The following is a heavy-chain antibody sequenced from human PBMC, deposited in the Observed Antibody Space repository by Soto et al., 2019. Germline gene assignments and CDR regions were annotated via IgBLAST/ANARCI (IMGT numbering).Heavy chain of an antibody. D-gene: IGHD3-22*01. CDR1: GGSISSGDYY. Sequence: SETLSLTCTVSGGSISSGDYYWSWIRQPPGKGLEWIGYIYYSGSTYYNPSLKSRVTISVDTSKNQFSLKLSSVTAADTAVYYCARDIPVGYYDSSVYSYWGQGTRVTV. V-gene: IGHV4-30-4*01. CDR2: IYYSGST. J-gene: IGHJ4*02. CDR3: ARDIPVGYYDSSVYSY.